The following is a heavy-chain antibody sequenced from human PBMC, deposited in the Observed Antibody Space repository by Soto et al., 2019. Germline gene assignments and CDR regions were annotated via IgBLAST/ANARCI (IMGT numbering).Heavy chain of an antibody. CDR2: INGGNGDT. CDR1: GYTFTSYA. D-gene: IGHD2-15*01. Sequence: QVQLVQSGAEMRKPGASVMVSCKASGYTFTSYAMNWVRQAPGQRLEWMGWINGGNGDTKYSQRFQDRVTITRDTPANTAYMELSSLTSEDTAISYRARGPLSLYGPDSRWGRGTPVTFPS. CDR3: ARGPLSLYGPDSR. V-gene: IGHV1-3*01. J-gene: IGHJ4*02.